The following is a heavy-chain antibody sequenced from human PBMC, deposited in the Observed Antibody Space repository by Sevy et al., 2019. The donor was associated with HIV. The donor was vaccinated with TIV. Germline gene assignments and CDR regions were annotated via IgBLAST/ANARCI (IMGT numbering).Heavy chain of an antibody. Sequence: SETLSLTCAVYSGSFSSYYWSWIRQPPGKGLEWIGEINHSGSTNYKPSLKNRVTISVDTSKNQFSLKLTSVTAADTAVYYCARGKPVIVRGVSKVGVHYYFDYWGQGTLVTVS. V-gene: IGHV4-34*01. CDR1: SGSFSSYY. D-gene: IGHD3-10*01. CDR3: ARGKPVIVRGVSKVGVHYYFDY. J-gene: IGHJ4*02. CDR2: INHSGST.